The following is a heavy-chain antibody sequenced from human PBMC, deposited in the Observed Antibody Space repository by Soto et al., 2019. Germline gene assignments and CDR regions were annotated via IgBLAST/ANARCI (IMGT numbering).Heavy chain of an antibody. Sequence: QVQLAQSGAEVKKPGASVKISCTASGYTVTTHYMHWVRQAPGRGLEWMGAINPGSGAAKYTQTFQARVTMTRDTSTNTVYVEMSALRSGDTAVFFCARGGEVGVAGSAGVDMWGQATMVTVSS. CDR2: INPGSGAA. CDR1: GYTVTTHY. CDR3: ARGGEVGVAGSAGVDM. D-gene: IGHD3-3*01. V-gene: IGHV1-46*01. J-gene: IGHJ3*02.